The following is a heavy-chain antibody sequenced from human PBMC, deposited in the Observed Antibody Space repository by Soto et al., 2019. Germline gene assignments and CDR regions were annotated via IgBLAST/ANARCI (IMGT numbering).Heavy chain of an antibody. D-gene: IGHD7-27*01. V-gene: IGHV3-30*18. CDR3: AKDGNTPTYWGWFDY. CDR1: GFTFPNYG. CDR2: ISYDESNK. Sequence: QVQLVESGGGVVQPGRSLRLSCAASGFTFPNYGMHWVRQAPGKGLEWVAVISYDESNKNYADSVKGRFTISRDNSKNTLVLQMNSLRAEDTAVYYCAKDGNTPTYWGWFDYWGQGTLVTVSS. J-gene: IGHJ4*02.